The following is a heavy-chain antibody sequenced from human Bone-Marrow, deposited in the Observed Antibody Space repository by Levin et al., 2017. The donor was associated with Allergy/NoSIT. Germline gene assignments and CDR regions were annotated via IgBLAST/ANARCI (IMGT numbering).Heavy chain of an antibody. D-gene: IGHD5-18*01. Sequence: PGGSLRLSCAASGFSFNDYNMDWVRQAPGKGLEWVGRSRKKPNTYSVDYAASVIGRFSISRDEAKNSLDLHMTGLRTEDTAVYYCTRGLGYGYGWDSWGQGSLVIVSS. CDR1: GFSFNDYN. CDR2: SRKKPNTYSV. J-gene: IGHJ5*01. V-gene: IGHV3-72*01. CDR3: TRGLGYGYGWDS.